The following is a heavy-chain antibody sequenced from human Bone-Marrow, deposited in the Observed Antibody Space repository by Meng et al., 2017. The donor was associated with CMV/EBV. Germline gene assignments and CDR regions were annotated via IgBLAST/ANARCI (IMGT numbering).Heavy chain of an antibody. Sequence: GESLKISCAASGFTFSSYGMHWVRQAPGKGLEWVSVIYPDGSTTFYADSVKGRFTTLRANSKNTLYLQMNSLRDGDTAVYYCTKDDNGYTGEGGYWGQGTLVTVSS. CDR1: GFTFSSYG. CDR3: TKDDNGYTGEGGY. J-gene: IGHJ4*02. D-gene: IGHD3-16*01. V-gene: IGHV3-NL1*01. CDR2: IYPDGSTT.